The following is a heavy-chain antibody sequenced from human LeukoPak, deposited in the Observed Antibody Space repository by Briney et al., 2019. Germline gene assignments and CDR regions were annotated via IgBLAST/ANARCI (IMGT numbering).Heavy chain of an antibody. CDR1: GFTFRSYS. V-gene: IGHV3-48*02. Sequence: GGPLTLSCPAPGFTFRSYSMNCVRQAPGKGLDSLSYISSSSTTIYYADSVKGRFTISRDNAKNSLYLQMNSLRDEDTAVYYCARDSQYYDSSGYYYGGDAFDIWGQGTMVTVSS. J-gene: IGHJ3*02. D-gene: IGHD3-22*01. CDR2: ISSSSTTI. CDR3: ARDSQYYDSSGYYYGGDAFDI.